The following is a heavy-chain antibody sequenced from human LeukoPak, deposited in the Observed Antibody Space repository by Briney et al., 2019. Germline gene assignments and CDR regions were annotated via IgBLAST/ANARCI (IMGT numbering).Heavy chain of an antibody. J-gene: IGHJ3*02. CDR3: ARDPPPYGGKGSGAFDI. V-gene: IGHV3-48*02. D-gene: IGHD4-23*01. Sequence: PGGSLRLSCAASGFTFSSYSMNWVRQAPGKGLEWVSYISSSSSTIYYADSVKGRFTISRDNAKNSLYLQMNSLRDEDTAVYFCARDPPPYGGKGSGAFDIWGRGTMVTVSS. CDR1: GFTFSSYS. CDR2: ISSSSSTI.